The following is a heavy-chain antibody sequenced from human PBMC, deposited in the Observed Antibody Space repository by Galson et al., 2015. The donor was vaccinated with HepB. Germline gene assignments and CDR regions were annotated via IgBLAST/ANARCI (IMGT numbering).Heavy chain of an antibody. D-gene: IGHD5-12*01. CDR1: GDTVDSYY. V-gene: IGHV4-59*02. CDR3: ARARNGYDYSGFFMDV. Sequence: LSLTCTVSGDTVDSYYWSWVRQPPGKGLEWIRFVYYRGNIHYNPSLKSRLTMSVDTAKNQFSLKVRSVTAADTAVYYCARARNGYDYSGFFMDVWGKGTTVTVSS. J-gene: IGHJ6*03. CDR2: VYYRGNI.